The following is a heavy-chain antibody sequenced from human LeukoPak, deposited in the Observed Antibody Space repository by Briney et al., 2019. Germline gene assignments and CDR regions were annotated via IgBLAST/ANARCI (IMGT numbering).Heavy chain of an antibody. V-gene: IGHV3-74*01. CDR1: GFTFSSYW. D-gene: IGHD5-18*01. Sequence: PGGSLRLSCVASGFTFSSYWMHWVRQDPRKGLVWVSRINGEGRNINYADSVRGRFTISRDNAKNSLYLQMNSLRAEDTAVYYCARDQGGYGYYYMDVWGKGTTVTVSS. CDR2: INGEGRNI. J-gene: IGHJ6*03. CDR3: ARDQGGYGYYYMDV.